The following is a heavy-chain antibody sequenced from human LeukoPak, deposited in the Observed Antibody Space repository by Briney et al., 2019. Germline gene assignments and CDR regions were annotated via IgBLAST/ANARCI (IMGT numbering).Heavy chain of an antibody. CDR3: ARVGGSYYYYYYMDV. D-gene: IGHD1-26*01. V-gene: IGHV4-39*07. J-gene: IGHJ6*03. CDR1: GGSISSSSYY. Sequence: SETLSLTCTVSGGSISSSSYYWGWIRQPPGKGLEWIGSIYYSGSTYYNPSLKSRVTISVDTSKNQFSLKLSSVTAADTAVYYCARVGGSYYYYYYMDVWGKGTTVTVSS. CDR2: IYYSGST.